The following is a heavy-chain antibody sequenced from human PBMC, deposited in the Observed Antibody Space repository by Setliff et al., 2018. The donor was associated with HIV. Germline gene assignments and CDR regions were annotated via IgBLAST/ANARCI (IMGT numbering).Heavy chain of an antibody. CDR1: GFTFDDYG. CDR2: INWNGVSR. CDR3: ARERSYYESSGYYSPMPFFDS. V-gene: IGHV3-20*04. J-gene: IGHJ4*02. Sequence: GGSLRLSCAASGFTFDDYGMSWVRQAPGKRLEWVSNINWNGVSRGYADSVKGRFTISRDNAKNSVFLQMNSLRAEDTALYYCARERSYYESSGYYSPMPFFDSWGQGTLVTVSS. D-gene: IGHD3-22*01.